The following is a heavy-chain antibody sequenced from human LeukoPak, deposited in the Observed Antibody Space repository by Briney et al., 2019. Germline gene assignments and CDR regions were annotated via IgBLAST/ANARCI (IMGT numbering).Heavy chain of an antibody. J-gene: IGHJ4*02. Sequence: GASVKVSCKASGYTFTGYYIHWVRQAPGQGLEWMGWISAYNGNTNYAQKLQGRVTMTRNTSISTAYMELSSLRSEDTAVYYCARAKGSRKLFDYWGQGTLVTVSS. CDR1: GYTFTGYY. D-gene: IGHD3-10*01. V-gene: IGHV1-8*02. CDR2: ISAYNGNT. CDR3: ARAKGSRKLFDY.